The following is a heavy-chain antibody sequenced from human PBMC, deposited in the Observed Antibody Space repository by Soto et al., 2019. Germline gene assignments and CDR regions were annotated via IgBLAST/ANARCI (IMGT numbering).Heavy chain of an antibody. V-gene: IGHV4-59*01. Sequence: SETLSLTCTVSGDSISGYYWSWIRQPPGKGLEWIGYIYYSGSTSYTPSLKSRVTISLDTSKNQFSLKLTSVTAADTAIYYCARGLYNYGPYYFDSWGQGTLVTVSS. J-gene: IGHJ4*02. CDR1: GDSISGYY. CDR2: IYYSGST. CDR3: ARGLYNYGPYYFDS. D-gene: IGHD5-18*01.